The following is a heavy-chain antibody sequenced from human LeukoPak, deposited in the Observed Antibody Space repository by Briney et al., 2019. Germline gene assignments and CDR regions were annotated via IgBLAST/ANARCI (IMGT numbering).Heavy chain of an antibody. V-gene: IGHV4-34*01. J-gene: IGHJ4*02. CDR3: ARVRYYDSSGQTLYYFDY. Sequence: SETLSLTCAVYGGSFSGYYWSWIRQPPGKGLEWIGEINHSGSTSYNPSLKSRVTISVDTSKNQFSLKLSSVTAADTAVYYCARVRYYDSSGQTLYYFDYWGQGTLVTVSS. D-gene: IGHD3-22*01. CDR1: GGSFSGYY. CDR2: INHSGST.